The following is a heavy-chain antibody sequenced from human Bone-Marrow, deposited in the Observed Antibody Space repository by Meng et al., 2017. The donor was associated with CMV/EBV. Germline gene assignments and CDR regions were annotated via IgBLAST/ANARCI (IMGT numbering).Heavy chain of an antibody. CDR1: GGSVSSGSYY. CDR3: AREFWSYYDYVWGSYHAKSHYYGMDV. J-gene: IGHJ6*02. Sequence: SETLSLTCTVSGGSVSSGSYYWSWIRQPPGKGLEWIGYIYYSGSTNYNPSLKSRVTISVDTSKNQFSLKLSSVTAADTAVYYCAREFWSYYDYVWGSYHAKSHYYGMDVWGQRTTVTVSS. D-gene: IGHD3-16*02. V-gene: IGHV4-61*01. CDR2: IYYSGST.